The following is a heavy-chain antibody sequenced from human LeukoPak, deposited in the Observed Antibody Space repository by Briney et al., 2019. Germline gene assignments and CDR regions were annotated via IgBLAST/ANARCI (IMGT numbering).Heavy chain of an antibody. V-gene: IGHV1-8*01. CDR1: GYTLTSYD. CDR3: ARAGYNWNYVGGYYYYYMDV. D-gene: IGHD1-7*01. J-gene: IGHJ6*03. Sequence: ASVKVSCKASGYTLTSYDINWVRQATGQGLEWMGWMNPDSGNTGYAQKFQGRVTMTRNTSISTAYMELSSLRSEDTAVYYCARAGYNWNYVGGYYYYYMDVWGKGTTVTVSS. CDR2: MNPDSGNT.